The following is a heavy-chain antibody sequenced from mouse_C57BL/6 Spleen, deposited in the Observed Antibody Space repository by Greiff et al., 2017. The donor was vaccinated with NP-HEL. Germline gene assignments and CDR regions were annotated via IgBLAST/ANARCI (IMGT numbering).Heavy chain of an antibody. CDR1: GYTFTNYW. V-gene: IGHV1-63*01. Sequence: VKLQESGAELVRPGTSVKMSCKASGYTFTNYWIGWAKQRPGHGLEWIGDIYPGGGYTNYNEKFKGKATLTADKSSSTAYMQFSSLTSEDSAIYYCARRDSSHLFDYWGQGTTLTVSS. J-gene: IGHJ2*01. CDR2: IYPGGGYT. D-gene: IGHD1-1*01. CDR3: ARRDSSHLFDY.